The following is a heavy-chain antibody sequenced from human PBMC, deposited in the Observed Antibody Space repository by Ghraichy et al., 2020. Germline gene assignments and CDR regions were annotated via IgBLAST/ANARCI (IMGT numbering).Heavy chain of an antibody. J-gene: IGHJ5*02. CDR3: ARASHDYGDRNWFDP. D-gene: IGHD4-17*01. CDR2: ISSSSSTI. V-gene: IGHV3-48*02. Sequence: GGSLRLSCAASGFTFSSYSMNWVRQAPGKGLEWVSYISSSSSTIYYADSVKGRFTISRDNAKNSLYLQMNSLRDEDTAVYYCARASHDYGDRNWFDPWGQGTLVTVSS. CDR1: GFTFSSYS.